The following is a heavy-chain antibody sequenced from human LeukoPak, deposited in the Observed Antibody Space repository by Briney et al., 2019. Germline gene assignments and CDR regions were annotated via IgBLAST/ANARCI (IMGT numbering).Heavy chain of an antibody. CDR2: ISYDGSNK. J-gene: IGHJ6*02. V-gene: IGHV3-30*18. CDR3: AKSQSNWNEHYYYYGMDV. D-gene: IGHD1-20*01. Sequence: GGSLRLSCAASGFTFSSYGMHWVRQAPGKGLEWVAVISYDGSNKYYADSVKGRFTISRDNSKNTLYLQMNSLRAEDTAVYYCAKSQSNWNEHYYYYGMDVWGQGTTVTVSS. CDR1: GFTFSSYG.